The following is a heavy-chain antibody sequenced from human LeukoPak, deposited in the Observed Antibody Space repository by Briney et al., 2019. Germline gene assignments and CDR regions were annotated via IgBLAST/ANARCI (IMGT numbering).Heavy chain of an antibody. Sequence: ASVKVSCKASGYTFSVSYIHWVRQAPGQGLEWMGWINPNNGVTNYAQKFQGRVTMTSDTSISTAYMELMSLRSDDTAVYYCARIYSGYDLWGQGTLVTVSS. CDR2: INPNNGVT. D-gene: IGHD5-12*01. CDR1: GYTFSVSY. V-gene: IGHV1-2*02. CDR3: ARIYSGYDL. J-gene: IGHJ5*02.